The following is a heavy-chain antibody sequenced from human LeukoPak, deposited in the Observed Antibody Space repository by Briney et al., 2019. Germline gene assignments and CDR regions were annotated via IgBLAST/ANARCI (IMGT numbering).Heavy chain of an antibody. CDR3: AGPLAPVMLNALDI. CDR1: GYTFMNFY. Sequence: ASVKVSCKASGYTFMNFYIHWVRQAPGQGLEWMGVINPSGGSTDYSQKFQGRVTMTRDTTTSTVYTELSSLRSEDTAVYYCAGPLAPVMLNALDIWGQGTMVTVSS. D-gene: IGHD2-8*01. CDR2: INPSGGST. J-gene: IGHJ3*02. V-gene: IGHV1-46*01.